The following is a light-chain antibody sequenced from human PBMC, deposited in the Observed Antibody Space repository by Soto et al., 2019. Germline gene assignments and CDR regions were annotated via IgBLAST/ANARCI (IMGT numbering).Light chain of an antibody. CDR3: SSYTNSNTRV. V-gene: IGLV2-14*01. Sequence: QSALTQPASVSGSPGQSITISCTGTSSDVGGYTYVSWYQQHPGKAPQLMIYQVSNRPSGVSKRFSGSKSGNTASLTISGLQTEDEADYYCSSYTNSNTRVFGGGTKLTVL. CDR2: QVS. J-gene: IGLJ3*02. CDR1: SSDVGGYTY.